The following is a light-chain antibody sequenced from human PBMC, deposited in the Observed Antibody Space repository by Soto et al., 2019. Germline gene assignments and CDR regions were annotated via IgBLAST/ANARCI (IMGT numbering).Light chain of an antibody. Sequence: EIVMTQSPATLSVSPGERATLSCRASQSVSSNLAWYQQKPGQAPRLLIYGASTRATGIPARFSGSGSGTEITLNISSLQSEDFAVYYWQQYNNWPPITVGQGTRLQ. V-gene: IGKV3-15*01. CDR1: QSVSSN. CDR3: QQYNNWPPIT. J-gene: IGKJ5*01. CDR2: GAS.